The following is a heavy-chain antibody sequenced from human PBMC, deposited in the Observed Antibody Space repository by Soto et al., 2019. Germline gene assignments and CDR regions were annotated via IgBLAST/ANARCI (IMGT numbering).Heavy chain of an antibody. CDR1: GYSFTNYN. CDR2: INTGNGNT. J-gene: IGHJ4*02. Sequence: QVHLVQSGAEVQQPGASMKVSCKASGYSFTNYNIHWVRQAPGQSLEWVGWINTGNGNTKYSAKFQDRVPLSRDTSANTAYMELNNLKSEDPAVYFCARLQRYVEGLPGGLDYWGQGTLVTVSS. V-gene: IGHV1-3*04. D-gene: IGHD3-3*01. CDR3: ARLQRYVEGLPGGLDY.